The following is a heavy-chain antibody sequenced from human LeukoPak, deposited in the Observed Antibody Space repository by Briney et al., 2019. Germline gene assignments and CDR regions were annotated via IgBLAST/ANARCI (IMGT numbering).Heavy chain of an antibody. J-gene: IGHJ4*02. V-gene: IGHV1-69*05. Sequence: ASVKVSCKASGGTFSSYAISWVRQAPGQGREWMGRIIPIFGTANYAQKFQGRVTITTDESTSTAYMELGSLRSEDTAVYYCARGPGIVGARDSDYWGQGTLVTVSS. CDR3: ARGPGIVGARDSDY. CDR1: GGTFSSYA. CDR2: IIPIFGTA. D-gene: IGHD1-26*01.